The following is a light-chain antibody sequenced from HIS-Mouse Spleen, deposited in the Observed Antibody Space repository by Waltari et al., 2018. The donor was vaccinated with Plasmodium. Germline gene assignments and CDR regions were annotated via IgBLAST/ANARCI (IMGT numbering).Light chain of an antibody. CDR2: EDS. J-gene: IGLJ3*02. CDR1: PLPKKL. CDR3: YSTDSSGNHRV. Sequence: SYELTQPPSVSVSPGQTARIPCSGAPLPKKLAYWYQQKSGKAPVLVIYEDSKRPSGIPERFSGSSSGTMATLTISGAQVEDEADYYCYSTDSSGNHRVFGGGTKLTVL. V-gene: IGLV3-10*01.